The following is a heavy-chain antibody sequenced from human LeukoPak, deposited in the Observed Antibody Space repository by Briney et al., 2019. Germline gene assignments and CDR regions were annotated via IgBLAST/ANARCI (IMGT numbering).Heavy chain of an antibody. J-gene: IGHJ3*02. Sequence: GGSLRLSCAASGFTFGSYTMNWVRQAPGKGLEWVSSISSTSRSIYYAGSVKGRFTISRDNVKKSLYLRRNSLRAEDTAVYYCAREWPRGAFEIWGQGTMVTVST. D-gene: IGHD1-26*01. CDR2: ISSTSRSI. CDR3: AREWPRGAFEI. V-gene: IGHV3-21*01. CDR1: GFTFGSYT.